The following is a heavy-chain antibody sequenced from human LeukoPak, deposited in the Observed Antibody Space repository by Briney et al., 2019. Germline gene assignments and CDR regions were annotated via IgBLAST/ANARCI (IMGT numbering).Heavy chain of an antibody. CDR2: ISYDGSNK. CDR1: GFTFSSYA. Sequence: GRSLRLSCAASGFTFSSYAMHWVRQAPGKGLEWVAVISYDGSNKYYADSVKGRFTISRDNSKNTLYLQMNSLRAEDTAVYYCARSPYGSGSYYRGDAFDIWGQGTMVTVSS. J-gene: IGHJ3*02. D-gene: IGHD3-10*01. CDR3: ARSPYGSGSYYRGDAFDI. V-gene: IGHV3-30-3*01.